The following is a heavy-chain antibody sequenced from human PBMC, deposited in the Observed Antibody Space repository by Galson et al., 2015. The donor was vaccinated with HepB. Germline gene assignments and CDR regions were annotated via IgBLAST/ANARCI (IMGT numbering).Heavy chain of an antibody. CDR1: GFTFSSYT. CDR2: ISSSSSTI. CDR3: ARGSSGWRMGLNY. D-gene: IGHD6-19*01. Sequence: SLRLSCAASGFTFSSYTMNWVRQAPGKGLEWVSYISSSSSTIYYADSVKGRFIISRDNAKNSLYLQMHSLRDEDTAVYYCARGSSGWRMGLNYWGQGTLVTVSS. V-gene: IGHV3-48*02. J-gene: IGHJ4*02.